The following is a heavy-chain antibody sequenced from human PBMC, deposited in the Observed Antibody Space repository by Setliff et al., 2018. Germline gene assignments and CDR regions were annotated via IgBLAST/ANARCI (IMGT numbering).Heavy chain of an antibody. CDR2: IDTNRGGT. Sequence: GASVKVSCKASGYTFTGHYVHWVRQAPGQGLEWVGWIDTNRGGTGYAQKFQGRVTVTRDTTINTIYVEVTRLTSEDTAMYYCARDLGRPKGSGWDKHFDYWGQGTLVTVSS. CDR3: ARDLGRPKGSGWDKHFDY. CDR1: GYTFTGHY. J-gene: IGHJ4*02. D-gene: IGHD6-19*01. V-gene: IGHV1-2*02.